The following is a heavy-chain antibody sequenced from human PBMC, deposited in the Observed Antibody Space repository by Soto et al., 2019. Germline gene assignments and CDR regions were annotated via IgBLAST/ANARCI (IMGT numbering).Heavy chain of an antibody. CDR1: GYTFTSYD. D-gene: IGHD2-15*01. V-gene: IGHV1-8*01. Sequence: QVQLVQSGAEVKKPGASVKVSCKASGYTFTSYDINWVRQATGQGLEWMGWMNPNSGNTRYAQKFQGRVTITKNTSISTAYMELSSRRFEDTAVYYRARERAVGFDPWGQGTLVTVSS. J-gene: IGHJ5*02. CDR2: MNPNSGNT. CDR3: ARERAVGFDP.